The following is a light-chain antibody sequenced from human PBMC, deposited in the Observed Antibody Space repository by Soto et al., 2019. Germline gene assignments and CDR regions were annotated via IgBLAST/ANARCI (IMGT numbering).Light chain of an antibody. J-gene: IGKJ5*01. CDR3: QQYGNSPIT. CDR1: QSVGND. V-gene: IGKV3-20*01. Sequence: EIVMTQSPATLSVSPGERATLSCRASQSVGNDLAWYQQKPGQAPRLLIHGTSSRATGIPDRFSGSGSGTDFTLTISRLEPEDFAVYYCQQYGNSPITFGQGTRLEIK. CDR2: GTS.